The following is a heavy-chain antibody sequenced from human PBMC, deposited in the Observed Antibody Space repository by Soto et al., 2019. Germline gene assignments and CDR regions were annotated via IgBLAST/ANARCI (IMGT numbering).Heavy chain of an antibody. J-gene: IGHJ4*02. Sequence: SETLSLTSTFSGGSISSTGYYRCSIRQPPGKGLEWIGSIYYSGSTSYNPSLQSRVTMSVDTSKNQLSLKVSSVTAADTAVYYCARQVVTASSPIYYFDYWGQG. CDR2: IYYSGST. V-gene: IGHV4-39*01. CDR3: ARQVVTASSPIYYFDY. CDR1: GGSISSTGYY. D-gene: IGHD2-21*02.